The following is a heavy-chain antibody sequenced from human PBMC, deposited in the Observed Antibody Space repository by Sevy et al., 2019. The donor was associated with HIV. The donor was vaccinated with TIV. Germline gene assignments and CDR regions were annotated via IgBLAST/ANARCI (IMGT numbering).Heavy chain of an antibody. CDR3: AREVGGFNWRPYYFDS. D-gene: IGHD3-3*01. V-gene: IGHV3-7*01. Sequence: GGCLRLSCETSGFIFTDYWMSWVRQIPGKGLEWVATIKQDQSEKYYLDSVKGRFAISRDSAKKSVSLQMNGLRAEDTALYFCAREVGGFNWRPYYFDSWGHGTLVTVSS. CDR2: IKQDQSEK. CDR1: GFIFTDYW. J-gene: IGHJ4*01.